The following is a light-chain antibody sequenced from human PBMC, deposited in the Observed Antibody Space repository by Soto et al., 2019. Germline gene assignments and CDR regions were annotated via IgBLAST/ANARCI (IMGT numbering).Light chain of an antibody. CDR3: QQYDDPAFT. Sequence: DIQMTQSPSSVSASVGDRVTMTCRASQNINTYLNCYQQRPGKAPKLLVYDASILETGDPSRFSAGGSVTDFTFTIDSLQPDDIETYYCQQYDDPAFTFGGGTKV. CDR1: QNINTY. CDR2: DAS. J-gene: IGKJ4*01. V-gene: IGKV1-33*01.